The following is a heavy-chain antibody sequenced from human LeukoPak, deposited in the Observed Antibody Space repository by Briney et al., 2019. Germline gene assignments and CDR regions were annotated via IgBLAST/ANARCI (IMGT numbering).Heavy chain of an antibody. Sequence: ASVKVSCKASGYTFTSYDINWVRQATGQGLEWMGWMNPNSGNTGYAQKIQGRVTITRNTSISTAYMELSSLRSEDTAVYYCARSVGYSRSDYWGQGTLVTVSS. J-gene: IGHJ4*02. V-gene: IGHV1-8*03. CDR1: GYTFTSYD. D-gene: IGHD6-13*01. CDR3: ARSVGYSRSDY. CDR2: MNPNSGNT.